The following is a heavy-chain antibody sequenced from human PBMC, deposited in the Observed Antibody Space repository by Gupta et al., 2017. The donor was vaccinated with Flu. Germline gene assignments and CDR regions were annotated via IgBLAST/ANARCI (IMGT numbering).Heavy chain of an antibody. CDR3: ARKGDYNFYGMDV. J-gene: IGHJ6*02. Sequence: SNARMGVSWIRQPPGKALEWLAHIFSNDEKSYSTSLKSRLTISKDTSKSQVVLTMTNMDPVDTATYYCARKGDYNFYGMDVWGQGTTVTVSS. CDR2: IFSNDEK. V-gene: IGHV2-26*01. CDR1: SNARMG.